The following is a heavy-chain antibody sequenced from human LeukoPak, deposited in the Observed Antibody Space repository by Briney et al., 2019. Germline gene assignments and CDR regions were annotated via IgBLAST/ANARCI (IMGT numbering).Heavy chain of an antibody. D-gene: IGHD2-15*01. J-gene: IGHJ4*02. V-gene: IGHV3-15*01. Sequence: AGGSLRISCTTSGFTFSTYEFNWVRQAPGKGLEWVGHIKSETNGGTTDYAAPVKGRFTISRDDSKNTLYLQMNSLKTEDTAVYYCTAEYWGSLKYWGQGTLVTVSS. CDR2: IKSETNGGTT. CDR1: GFTFSTYE. CDR3: TAEYWGSLKY.